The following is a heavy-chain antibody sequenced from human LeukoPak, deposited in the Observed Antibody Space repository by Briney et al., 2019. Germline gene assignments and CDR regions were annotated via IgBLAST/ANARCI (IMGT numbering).Heavy chain of an antibody. Sequence: GGSLSLSCAASGFTFSSYSMNWVRQAPGKGLEWVSSISSSSSYIYYADSVKGRFTISRDNAKNSLYLQMNSLRAEDTAVYYCARRLYYYYGMDVWGQGTTVTASS. CDR1: GFTFSSYS. V-gene: IGHV3-21*01. CDR2: ISSSSSYI. D-gene: IGHD2-21*01. CDR3: ARRLYYYYGMDV. J-gene: IGHJ6*02.